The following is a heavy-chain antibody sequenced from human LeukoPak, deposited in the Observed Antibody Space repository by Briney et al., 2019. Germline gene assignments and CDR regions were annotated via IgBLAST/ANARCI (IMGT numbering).Heavy chain of an antibody. V-gene: IGHV3-23*01. Sequence: GGSLRLSCAASGFTFSSYWMSWVRQAPGKGLEWVSAISGSGGSTYYADSVKGRFTISRDNSKNTLYLQMNSLRAEDTAVYYCAKFPTYYYDSSGYFHYFDYWGQGTLVTVSS. D-gene: IGHD3-22*01. CDR1: GFTFSSYW. J-gene: IGHJ4*02. CDR2: ISGSGGST. CDR3: AKFPTYYYDSSGYFHYFDY.